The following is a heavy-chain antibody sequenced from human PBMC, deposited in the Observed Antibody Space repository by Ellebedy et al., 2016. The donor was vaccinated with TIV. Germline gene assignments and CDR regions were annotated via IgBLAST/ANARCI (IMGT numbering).Heavy chain of an antibody. V-gene: IGHV3-74*01. CDR1: GFSFSRHW. Sequence: GESLKISCTSSGFSFSRHWMHWVRQSPGKGLVWVSRIGGDGRETYYAGSVKGRFTISRDNAKNTLYLQMSSLRAEETAVYYCGGAVETDSGHLYLYGVDVWGQGTTVTVSS. D-gene: IGHD5-18*01. CDR2: IGGDGRET. J-gene: IGHJ6*02. CDR3: GGAVETDSGHLYLYGVDV.